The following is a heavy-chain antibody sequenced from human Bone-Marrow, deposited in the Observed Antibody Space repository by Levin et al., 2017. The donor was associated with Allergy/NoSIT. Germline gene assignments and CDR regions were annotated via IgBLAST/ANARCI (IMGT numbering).Heavy chain of an antibody. CDR3: GTIFDLYYDSSGSSPHDY. D-gene: IGHD3-22*01. CDR1: GGSFSRFY. Sequence: KTSETLSLTCAVYGGSFSRFYWSWIRQPPGKGLEWVGEINYLGRTKYNPSLKSRVTISIDTSKNQFSLKVNSVTAADTAVYYCGTIFDLYYDSSGSSPHDYWGQGTPVTVSS. V-gene: IGHV4-34*01. J-gene: IGHJ4*02. CDR2: INYLGRT.